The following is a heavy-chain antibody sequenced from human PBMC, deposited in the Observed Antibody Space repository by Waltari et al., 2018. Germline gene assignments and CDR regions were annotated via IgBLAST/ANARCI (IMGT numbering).Heavy chain of an antibody. Sequence: QVQLVHAGAEVKNPGASVKFSCKASGSTFPSYAINWVRQLTGQGLEWMGWMNPNSGNTGYAQKFQGRVTITRNTSISTAYMELSSLRSEDTAVYYCARGDYDFWSDSMGAFDIWGQGTMVTVSS. CDR2: MNPNSGNT. V-gene: IGHV1-8*03. CDR1: GSTFPSYA. J-gene: IGHJ3*02. CDR3: ARGDYDFWSDSMGAFDI. D-gene: IGHD3-3*01.